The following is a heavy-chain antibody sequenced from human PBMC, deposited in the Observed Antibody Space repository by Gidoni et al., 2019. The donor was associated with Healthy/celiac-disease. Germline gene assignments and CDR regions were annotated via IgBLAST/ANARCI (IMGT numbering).Heavy chain of an antibody. J-gene: IGHJ4*02. D-gene: IGHD1-26*01. CDR3: ATGREWELQD. Sequence: VQLVESGGGVVQPGRSLRLSCAASGFTFSSYAMHWVRQAPGKGLEWVAVISYDGSNKYYADSVKGRFTISRDNSKNTLYLQMNSLRAEDTAVYYCATGREWELQDWGQGTLVTVSS. CDR2: ISYDGSNK. V-gene: IGHV3-30-3*01. CDR1: GFTFSSYA.